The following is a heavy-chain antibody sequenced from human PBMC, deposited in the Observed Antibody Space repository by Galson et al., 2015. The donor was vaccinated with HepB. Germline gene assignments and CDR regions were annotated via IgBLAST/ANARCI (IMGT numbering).Heavy chain of an antibody. J-gene: IGHJ6*03. V-gene: IGHV4-59*08. CDR2: IHYKGST. CDR1: NGSLTSFY. D-gene: IGHD3-10*01. CDR3: ARHPPRDVTEVREYYMDV. Sequence: ETLSLTCSVSNGSLTSFYWSWIRQTPDKGLEWIGNIHYKGSTNYNPSLKGRVTISIDTSNNHFSLKLSSVIAADTAIYYCARHPPRDVTEVREYYMDVWGKGTTVTVSS.